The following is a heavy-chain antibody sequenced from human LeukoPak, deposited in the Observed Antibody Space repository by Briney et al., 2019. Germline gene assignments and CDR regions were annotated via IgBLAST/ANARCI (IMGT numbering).Heavy chain of an antibody. CDR1: GGSISSSNW. D-gene: IGHD2-21*02. J-gene: IGHJ3*02. V-gene: IGHV4-4*02. Sequence: SETLSLTCAVSGGSISSSNWWSWVRQPPGKGLEWIGEIYHSGSTNYNPFLKSRVTISVDKSENQFSLKLSSVTAADTAVYYCARGRYCGGDWYNEDAFDIWGQGTMVTVSS. CDR3: ARGRYCGGDWYNEDAFDI. CDR2: IYHSGST.